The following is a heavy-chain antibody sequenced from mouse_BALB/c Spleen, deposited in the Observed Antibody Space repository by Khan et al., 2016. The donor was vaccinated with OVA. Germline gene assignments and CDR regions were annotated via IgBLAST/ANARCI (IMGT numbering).Heavy chain of an antibody. CDR3: ARRGYDYGRGALFAY. D-gene: IGHD2-4*01. Sequence: QVQLKQSGPGLVQPSQSLSITCTVSGFSLDKYSVHWIRQSPGKGLEWLGVIWSAGSTDYNAAFISRLTITKDNSRSQVFFKVNSLQPNDTAIYYCARRGYDYGRGALFAYWGQGTLATVSA. CDR1: GFSLDKYS. V-gene: IGHV2-2*02. CDR2: IWSAGST. J-gene: IGHJ3*01.